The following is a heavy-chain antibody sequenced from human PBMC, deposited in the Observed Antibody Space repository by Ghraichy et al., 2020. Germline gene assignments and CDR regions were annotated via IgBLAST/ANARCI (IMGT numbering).Heavy chain of an antibody. CDR3: TTDLSAVAGTFDY. CDR1: GFTFSDAW. V-gene: IGHV3-15*05. J-gene: IGHJ4*02. D-gene: IGHD6-19*01. Sequence: GGSLRLSCAASGFTFSDAWMSWVRQAPGKGLEWVGRIKSKTDGGTRDYAAPVKGRFTISRDDSKNTMYLQMNSLKTEDTAVYYCTTDLSAVAGTFDYWGQGTLVTVSS. CDR2: IKSKTDGGTR.